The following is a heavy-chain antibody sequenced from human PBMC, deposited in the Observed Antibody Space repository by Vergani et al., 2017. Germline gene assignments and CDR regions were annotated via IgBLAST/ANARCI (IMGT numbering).Heavy chain of an antibody. CDR3: AKSPNFNNRPTDY. Sequence: EVQLLESGGGLVQPGGSLRLSCAASVFIFSSHAMTWVRQAPGKGLEWVSTISGSGGSTYYADSVKGRFSISRDNSKNTLFLQMNSLRAKDTAVYYCAKSPNFNNRPTDYWGQGTLVTVSS. V-gene: IGHV3-23*01. CDR1: VFIFSSHA. J-gene: IGHJ4*02. CDR2: ISGSGGST. D-gene: IGHD1/OR15-1a*01.